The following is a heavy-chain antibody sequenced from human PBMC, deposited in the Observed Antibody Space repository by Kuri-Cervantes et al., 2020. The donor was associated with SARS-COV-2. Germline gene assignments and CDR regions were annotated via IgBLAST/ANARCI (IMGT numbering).Heavy chain of an antibody. CDR2: IESKADGGTT. CDR3: TTLIDY. J-gene: IGHJ4*02. V-gene: IGHV3-15*04. CDR1: GFTVSSNY. Sequence: GGSLRLSCAASGFTVSSNYMSWVRQAPGKGLEWVGRIESKADGGTTDYAAPVKGRFTISGDDSKNMAYLQMNSLKTEDTAVYYCTTLIDYWGQGALVTVSS.